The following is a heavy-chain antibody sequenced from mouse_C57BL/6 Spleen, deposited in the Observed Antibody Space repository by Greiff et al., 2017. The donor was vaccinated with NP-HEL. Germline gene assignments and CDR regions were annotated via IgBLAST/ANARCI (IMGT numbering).Heavy chain of an antibody. CDR1: GYTFTSYW. CDR3: ARSRDGYYGAY. D-gene: IGHD2-3*01. V-gene: IGHV1-55*01. J-gene: IGHJ3*01. CDR2: IYPGSGST. Sequence: QVQLKQPGAELVKPGASVKMSCKASGYTFTSYWITWVKQRPGQGLEWIGDIYPGSGSTNYNEKFKSKATLTVDTSSSTAYMQLSSLTSEDSAVYCCARSRDGYYGAYWGQGTLVSVSA.